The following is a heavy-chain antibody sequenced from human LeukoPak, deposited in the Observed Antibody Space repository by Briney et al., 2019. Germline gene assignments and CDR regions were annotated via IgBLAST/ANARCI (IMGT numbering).Heavy chain of an antibody. CDR1: GFTFSSYA. Sequence: GGSLRLSCAASGFTFSSYAMSWVRQAPGKGLEWVSAISGSGGSTYYADSVKGRFTISRDNSKNTLYLQMNSLRAEDTAVYYCAKAVGFGELLDYYGMDVRGQGTTVTVSS. CDR2: ISGSGGST. J-gene: IGHJ6*02. D-gene: IGHD3-10*01. V-gene: IGHV3-23*01. CDR3: AKAVGFGELLDYYGMDV.